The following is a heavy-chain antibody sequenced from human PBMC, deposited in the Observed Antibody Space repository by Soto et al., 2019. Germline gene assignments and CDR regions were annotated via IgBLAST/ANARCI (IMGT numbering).Heavy chain of an antibody. Sequence: QVQLVQSGAEVKKPGSSVKVSCKASGGTFSSYTISWVRQAPGQGLEWMGRIIPILGIANYAQKFQGRVTITADKSTSTAYMELSSLRSEDTAVYYCARVGALTDAFDIWGQGTMGTVSS. J-gene: IGHJ3*02. CDR1: GGTFSSYT. CDR3: ARVGALTDAFDI. V-gene: IGHV1-69*02. CDR2: IIPILGIA.